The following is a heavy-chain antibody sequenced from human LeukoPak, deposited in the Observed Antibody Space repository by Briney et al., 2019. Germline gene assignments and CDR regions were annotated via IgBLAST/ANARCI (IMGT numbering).Heavy chain of an antibody. CDR1: GFTYSSYW. V-gene: IGHV3-74*01. D-gene: IGHD3-22*01. J-gene: IGHJ4*02. CDR3: AKDGKEYYSDSSGFSDY. CDR2: IKGDGSYT. Sequence: GGSLRLSCAASGFTYSSYWMHWVRQAPGKGLVWVARIKGDGSYTFYADSVKGRFTISRDNAKNTLYLQMNSLRAEDTAVYYCAKDGKEYYSDSSGFSDYWGQGTLVTVSS.